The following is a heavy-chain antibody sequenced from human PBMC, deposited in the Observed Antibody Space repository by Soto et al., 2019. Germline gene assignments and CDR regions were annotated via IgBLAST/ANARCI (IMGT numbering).Heavy chain of an antibody. V-gene: IGHV1-69*01. CDR2: IIPIFGTA. Sequence: QVQLVQSGAEVKKPGSSVKVSCKASGGTFSSYAISWVRQSPGQGLEWMGGIIPIFGTANYAQKFQARVTITVDESTSTAYLELSSLRSEVTAVYYGAREAGYYDSSGYYGGWGQGTLVTVSS. J-gene: IGHJ4*02. CDR1: GGTFSSYA. CDR3: AREAGYYDSSGYYGG. D-gene: IGHD3-22*01.